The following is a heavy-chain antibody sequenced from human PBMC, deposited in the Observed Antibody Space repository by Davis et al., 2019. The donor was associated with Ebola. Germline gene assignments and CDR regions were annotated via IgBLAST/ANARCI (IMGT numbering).Heavy chain of an antibody. CDR2: INNKGVT. J-gene: IGHJ4*02. V-gene: IGHV3-43*01. D-gene: IGHD6-19*01. Sequence: GESLKISCAASGFIFSDYTIHWVRQSPGKGLEWVSLINNKGVTYYADSLKGRLSISRDNRKNSVFLQVNNLRTEDSALYYCAKEEKIGWPSLGNWGQGTLVNVSS. CDR1: GFIFSDYT. CDR3: AKEEKIGWPSLGN.